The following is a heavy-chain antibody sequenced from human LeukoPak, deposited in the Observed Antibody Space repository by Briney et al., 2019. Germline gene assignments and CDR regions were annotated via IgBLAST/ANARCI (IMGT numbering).Heavy chain of an antibody. J-gene: IGHJ4*02. CDR3: ARGSIAARPGTDY. D-gene: IGHD6-6*01. Sequence: SETLSLTCAVYGGSFSGYYWSWIRQPPGKGLEWIGEINHSGNTKYNPSLKSRVTISVDTSKNQFSLKLSSVTAADTAVYYCARGSIAARPGTDYWGQGTLVTVSS. CDR2: INHSGNT. CDR1: GGSFSGYY. V-gene: IGHV4-34*01.